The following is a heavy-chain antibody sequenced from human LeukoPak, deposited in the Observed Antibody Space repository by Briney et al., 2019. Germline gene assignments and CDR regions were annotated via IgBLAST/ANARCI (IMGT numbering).Heavy chain of an antibody. V-gene: IGHV4-30-4*08. Sequence: SETLSLTCTVSGGSISSGDYYWRWIRQPPGKGREWIGYIYYSGSTYYNPSLKSRVTISVDTSKNQFSLKLSSVTAADTAVYYCARASITMIVDWGQGTLVTVSS. CDR2: IYYSGST. D-gene: IGHD3-22*01. J-gene: IGHJ4*02. CDR3: ARASITMIVD. CDR1: GGSISSGDYY.